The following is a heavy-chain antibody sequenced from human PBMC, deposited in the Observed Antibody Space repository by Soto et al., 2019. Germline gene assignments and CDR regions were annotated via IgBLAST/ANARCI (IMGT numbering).Heavy chain of an antibody. CDR2: IKSSGSS. J-gene: IGHJ6*02. CDR3: AVAIQDIVMQLLKNYYYGMDV. V-gene: IGHV4-34*01. Sequence: SGTLRLTCAVYVGSLSGYYWSWIRQPPGKGLDLIGGIKSSGSSSCKGSLKSRVTISVDTSKIQFSLKLSSVTAADTAVYYCAVAIQDIVMQLLKNYYYGMDVWGQGTTVTVSS. D-gene: IGHD2-15*01. CDR1: VGSLSGYY.